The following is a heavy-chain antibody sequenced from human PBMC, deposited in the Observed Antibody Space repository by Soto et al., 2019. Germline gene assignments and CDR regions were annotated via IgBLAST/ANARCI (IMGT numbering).Heavy chain of an antibody. J-gene: IGHJ4*02. CDR1: GYTFSRHG. D-gene: IGHD3-3*01. CDR3: ARGADDFSSGYYYEY. CDR2: SGNT. Sequence: QVQLVQSGDEVKKPGASVTVSCKASGYTFSRHGISWVRQAPGQGLEWMAWSGNTNYAQKFQGRLTLTTNPSTRTAYMELRSLRSDDTAVYYCARGADDFSSGYYYEYWGQGTLVTVSS. V-gene: IGHV1-18*04.